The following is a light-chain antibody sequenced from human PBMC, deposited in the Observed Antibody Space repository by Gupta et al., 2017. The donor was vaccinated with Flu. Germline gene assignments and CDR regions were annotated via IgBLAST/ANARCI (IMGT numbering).Light chain of an antibody. Sequence: VTPGAPASISCRSSQSLLHSNGYNYLDWYLQKPGQSPQLLIYLGSNRASGVPDRFSGSGSGTDFTLKISRVEAEDVGVYYCMQALQTPSTFGQGTKLEIK. CDR2: LGS. V-gene: IGKV2-28*01. J-gene: IGKJ2*01. CDR3: MQALQTPST. CDR1: QSLLHSNGYNY.